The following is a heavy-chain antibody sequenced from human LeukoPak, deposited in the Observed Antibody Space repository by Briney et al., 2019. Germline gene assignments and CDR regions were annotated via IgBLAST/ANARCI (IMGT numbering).Heavy chain of an antibody. V-gene: IGHV4-59*01. Sequence: SETLSLTCTVSGGSIGSYYWSWIRQPPGKGLEWIGYIYYSGSTNYNPSLKSRVTISVDTSKNQFSLKLSSVTAADTAVYYCARGMRDTPNDYATDYWGQGTLVTVSS. CDR3: ARGMRDTPNDYATDY. CDR1: GGSIGSYY. D-gene: IGHD4-17*01. CDR2: IYYSGST. J-gene: IGHJ4*02.